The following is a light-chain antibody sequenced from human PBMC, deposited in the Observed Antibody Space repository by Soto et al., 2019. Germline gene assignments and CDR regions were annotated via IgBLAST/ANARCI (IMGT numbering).Light chain of an antibody. CDR3: LQDFSYPRT. Sequence: QLTQSPSSLSASVGDRVTITCRASQGIRTDLGWYQQSPGKAPKVLIVGASTLQSGVPSRFSGSGSGTNFTLTISSLQPEDSATYYCLQDFSYPRTFGQGTKVDIK. CDR2: GAS. CDR1: QGIRTD. J-gene: IGKJ1*01. V-gene: IGKV1-6*01.